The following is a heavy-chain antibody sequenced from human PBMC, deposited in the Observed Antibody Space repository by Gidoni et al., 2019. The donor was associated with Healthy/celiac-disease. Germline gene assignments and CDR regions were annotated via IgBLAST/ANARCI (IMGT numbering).Heavy chain of an antibody. D-gene: IGHD2-2*01. CDR2: ISYDGSNK. CDR1: GCTFSSCG. CDR3: AKGWGLGYCSSTSCYDYFDY. V-gene: IGHV3-30*18. J-gene: IGHJ4*02. Sequence: QGQLVEAVGGVVQPGGGLRLSCAASGCTFSSCGMNGVRQAQGQGMGWVAVISYDGSNKYYADSVQARFTISRDNYKNTLYLKMNSLRAEDTAVYYCAKGWGLGYCSSTSCYDYFDYWGQGTLVTVSS.